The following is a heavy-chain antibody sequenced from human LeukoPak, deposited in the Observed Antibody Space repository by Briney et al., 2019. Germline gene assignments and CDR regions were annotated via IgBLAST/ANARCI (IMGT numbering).Heavy chain of an antibody. J-gene: IGHJ4*02. D-gene: IGHD2-15*01. CDR3: ARARDCSGGSCYLDY. V-gene: IGHV4-31*03. CDR2: IYYSGST. CDR1: GGSISSGGYY. Sequence: SETLSLTCTVSGGSISSGGYYWSWIRQHPGKGLGWIGYIYYSGSTYYNPSLKSRVTISVDTSKNQFSLKLSSVTAADTAVYYCARARDCSGGSCYLDYWGQGTLVTVSS.